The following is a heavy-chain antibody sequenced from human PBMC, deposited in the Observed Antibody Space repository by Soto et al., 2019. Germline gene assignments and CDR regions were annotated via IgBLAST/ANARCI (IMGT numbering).Heavy chain of an antibody. J-gene: IGHJ5*02. D-gene: IGHD3-10*01. CDR3: ARLRVRGDLTYQYNWFDP. CDR1: GYSFTSYW. CDR2: IYPGDSDT. Sequence: GESLKISCKGSGYSFTSYWIGWVRQMPGKGLEWMGIIYPGDSDTRYSPSFQGQVTISADKSISTAYLQWSSLKASDTAMYYCARLRVRGDLTYQYNWFDPWGQGTLVTVSS. V-gene: IGHV5-51*01.